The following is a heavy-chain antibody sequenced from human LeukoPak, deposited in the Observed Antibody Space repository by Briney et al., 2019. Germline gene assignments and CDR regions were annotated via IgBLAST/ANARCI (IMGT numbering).Heavy chain of an antibody. CDR1: GYTFISYA. Sequence: ASVKVSCKASGYTFISYATHWVRQAPGQRLEWMGWISAYNGNTNYAQKLQGRVTMTTDTSTSTAYMELRSLRSDDTAVYYCARWGSSWSNWFDPWGQGTLVTVSS. CDR2: ISAYNGNT. CDR3: ARWGSSWSNWFDP. D-gene: IGHD6-13*01. J-gene: IGHJ5*02. V-gene: IGHV1-18*01.